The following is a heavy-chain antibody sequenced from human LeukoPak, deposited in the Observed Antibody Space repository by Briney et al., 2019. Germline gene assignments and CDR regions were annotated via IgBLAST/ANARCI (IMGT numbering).Heavy chain of an antibody. D-gene: IGHD2-15*01. V-gene: IGHV3-43*02. Sequence: GGSLRLSCAASGFTFDDFAMHWVRQAPGKGLEWVSLITGDGRDAYYGDSVKGRFTVSRDNSKTSLYLHMNSLGPEDTAFYSCAKDGCRGVSCYVDFWGQGTLVTVSP. J-gene: IGHJ4*02. CDR1: GFTFDDFA. CDR2: ITGDGRDA. CDR3: AKDGCRGVSCYVDF.